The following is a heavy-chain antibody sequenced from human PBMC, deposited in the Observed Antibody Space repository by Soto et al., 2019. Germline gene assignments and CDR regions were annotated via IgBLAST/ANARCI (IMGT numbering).Heavy chain of an antibody. Sequence: PGGSLRLSCAASGFTFSRYGMHWVRQAPGKGLEWVAVIWYDGSNKYYADSVKGRFTISGDNSKNTLYLQMNSLRAEDTAVYYCAIDQDIVVVPAAALGDYYCYYGMDVWGQGTMVTVSS. D-gene: IGHD2-2*01. V-gene: IGHV3-33*01. CDR2: IWYDGSNK. CDR1: GFTFSRYG. J-gene: IGHJ6*02. CDR3: AIDQDIVVVPAAALGDYYCYYGMDV.